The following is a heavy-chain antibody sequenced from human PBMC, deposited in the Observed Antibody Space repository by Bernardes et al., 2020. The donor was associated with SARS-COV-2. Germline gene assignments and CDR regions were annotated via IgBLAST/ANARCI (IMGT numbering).Heavy chain of an antibody. CDR3: AKVAYYDSSGRSGMDV. J-gene: IGHJ6*02. D-gene: IGHD3-22*01. V-gene: IGHV3-30*18. CDR2: ISYDGSNK. CDR1: GFTFSSYG. Sequence: GGSLRLSCAASGFTFSSYGMHWVRQAPGKGLEWVAVISYDGSNKYYADSVKGRFTISRDNFKNTLYLQMNSLRAEDTAVYYCAKVAYYDSSGRSGMDVWGQGTTVTVSS.